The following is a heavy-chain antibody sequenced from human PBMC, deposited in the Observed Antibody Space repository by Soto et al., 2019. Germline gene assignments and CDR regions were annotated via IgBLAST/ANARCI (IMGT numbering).Heavy chain of an antibody. J-gene: IGHJ5*02. D-gene: IGHD3-16*02. Sequence: QALLAESGGGVVQPGTSLRLSCAASGFNFNTYAMHWVRQAPGKGLGWVTVISDDGTNKLYADSVQGRFSISRDDSQNMVFLQMNSLRPDDSGVYYCARGGADGFYRPLDAWGQGTLVTVSS. CDR2: ISDDGTNK. CDR1: GFNFNTYA. CDR3: ARGGADGFYRPLDA. V-gene: IGHV3-30-3*01.